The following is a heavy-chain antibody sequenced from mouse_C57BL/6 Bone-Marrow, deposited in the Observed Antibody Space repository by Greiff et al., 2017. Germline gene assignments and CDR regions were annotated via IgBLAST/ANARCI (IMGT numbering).Heavy chain of an antibody. J-gene: IGHJ3*01. V-gene: IGHV5-6*02. CDR2: IRSGGSYT. CDR3: ARHGDGYPFAY. D-gene: IGHD2-3*01. CDR1: GFTFSSYG. Sequence: EVMLVESGGDLVKPGGSLKLSCAASGFTFSSYGMSWVRQTPDKRLEWVATIRSGGSYTYYPDSVKGRFTISRDNAKNTLYLQMSSLKSEDTAMYFCARHGDGYPFAYWGQGTLVTVSA.